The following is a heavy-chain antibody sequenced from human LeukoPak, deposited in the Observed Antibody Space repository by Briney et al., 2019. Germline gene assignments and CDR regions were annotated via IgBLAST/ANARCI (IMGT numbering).Heavy chain of an antibody. CDR2: ISYDGSNK. Sequence: GGSLRLSCAASGFTFSSYAMHWVRQAPGKGLEWVAVISYDGSNKYYADSVKGRFTISRDNSKNTLYLQMNSLRAEDTAVYYCARDLIAAAQVAFDYWGQGTLVTVSS. V-gene: IGHV3-30-3*01. J-gene: IGHJ4*02. CDR3: ARDLIAAAQVAFDY. CDR1: GFTFSSYA. D-gene: IGHD6-13*01.